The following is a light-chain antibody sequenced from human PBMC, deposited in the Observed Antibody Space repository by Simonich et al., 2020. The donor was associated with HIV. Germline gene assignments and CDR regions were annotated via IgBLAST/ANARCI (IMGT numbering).Light chain of an antibody. CDR1: QSVLYSSNNTNY. CDR3: QQYYSTPRT. J-gene: IGKJ1*01. V-gene: IGKV4-1*01. CDR2: WAS. Sequence: DIVMTQSPDSLAVSLGERATINCKSSQSVLYSSNNTNYLTWYQQKPGQPPKLRIYWASTRESGVPDRISGSGSGTDFTLTISSLQAEDVAVYYCQQYYSTPRTFGQGTKVEFK.